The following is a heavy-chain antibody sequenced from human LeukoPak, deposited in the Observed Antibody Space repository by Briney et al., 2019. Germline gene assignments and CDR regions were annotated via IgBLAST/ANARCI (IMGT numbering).Heavy chain of an antibody. CDR1: GGSISSSSYY. V-gene: IGHV4-39*01. J-gene: IGHJ4*02. D-gene: IGHD1-7*01. Sequence: SETLSLTCTVSGGSISSSSYYWGWIRQPPGKGLEWVGSIYYSGSTYYNPSPKSRVTISVDTSKNQFSLKLSSVTAADTAVYYCARPSTGTTTGFDYWGQGTLVTVSS. CDR3: ARPSTGTTTGFDY. CDR2: IYYSGST.